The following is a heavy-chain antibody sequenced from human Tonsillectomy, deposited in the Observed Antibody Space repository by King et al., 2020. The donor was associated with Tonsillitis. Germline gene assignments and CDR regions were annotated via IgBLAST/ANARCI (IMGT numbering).Heavy chain of an antibody. CDR2: INPNSGGT. Sequence: VQLVQSGAEVKKPGASVKVSCKASGYTFTGYYMHWVRQAPGQRLEWMGWINPNSGGTNYAQKFQGRVTMTRDTSISTAYMELSRLRSDETAVYYCARDRGAAGIYYFDYWGQGTLVTVSS. CDR1: GYTFTGYY. CDR3: ARDRGAAGIYYFDY. D-gene: IGHD6-13*01. J-gene: IGHJ4*02. V-gene: IGHV1-2*02.